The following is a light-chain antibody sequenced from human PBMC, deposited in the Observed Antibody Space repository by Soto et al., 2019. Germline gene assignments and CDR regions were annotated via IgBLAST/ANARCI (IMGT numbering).Light chain of an antibody. Sequence: PGKRATLSCRASQSISSSYLAWYQQRPGQAPRLLIYGASTRATGFPARFSASGSGTDFTLTISRLEPEDFAVYYCQQYDNSRTFGQGTKVDIK. CDR3: QQYDNSRT. J-gene: IGKJ1*01. V-gene: IGKV3-20*01. CDR2: GAS. CDR1: QSISSSY.